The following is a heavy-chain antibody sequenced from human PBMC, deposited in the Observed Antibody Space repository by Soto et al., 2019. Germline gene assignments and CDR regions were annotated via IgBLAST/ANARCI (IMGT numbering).Heavy chain of an antibody. CDR3: ATRNYYDTTGYYYWYYFDF. CDR1: GITFSNYA. CDR2: ISGRGDST. V-gene: IGHV3-23*01. Sequence: EVQLLESGGGLVQPGGSLRLSCAASGITFSNYAMSWVRQAPGKGLEWVSVISGRGDSTFYAGSVKGRFTISRGNSKNTVHLQMNNLGAEDTALYYCATRNYYDTTGYYYWYYFDFWGQGTLVTVSS. D-gene: IGHD3-22*01. J-gene: IGHJ4*02.